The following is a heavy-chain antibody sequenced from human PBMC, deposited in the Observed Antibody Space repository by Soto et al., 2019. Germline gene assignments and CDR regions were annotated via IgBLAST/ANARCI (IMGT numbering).Heavy chain of an antibody. Sequence: QVQLQESGPGLVKPSETLSLTCTVSGGSVSSGSYYWSWIRQPPGKGLEWIGYIYYSGSTKYNPSLKSRVTISVDTSKNQFSLKVSSVTAADTAVYYCARASGHSGHGWDNWFDPWGQGTLVTVSS. CDR2: IYYSGST. CDR1: GGSVSSGSYY. V-gene: IGHV4-61*01. J-gene: IGHJ5*02. D-gene: IGHD5-12*01. CDR3: ARASGHSGHGWDNWFDP.